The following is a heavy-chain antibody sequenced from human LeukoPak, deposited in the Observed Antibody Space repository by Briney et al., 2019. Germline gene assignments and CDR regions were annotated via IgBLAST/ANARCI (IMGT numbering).Heavy chain of an antibody. V-gene: IGHV4-59*01. CDR2: IYYSGRT. D-gene: IGHD3-10*01. Sequence: SETLSLTCTVPVDPIRRSYWSSIRQPPGRGLEWIGHIYYSGRTNYNPSLKSRVTISVDTSKNQFSLELTSVTAAGPAVYYSARDVVRGVINGRYYYVRHVWRQGTTVSVS. J-gene: IGHJ6*02. CDR3: ARDVVRGVINGRYYYVRHV. CDR1: VDPIRRSY.